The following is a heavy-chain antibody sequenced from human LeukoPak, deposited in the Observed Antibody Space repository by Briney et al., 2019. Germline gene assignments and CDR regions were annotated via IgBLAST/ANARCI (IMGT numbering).Heavy chain of an antibody. J-gene: IGHJ4*02. D-gene: IGHD2-2*01. Sequence: GASVKVSCKASGYTLTNYALNWVRQAPGQGLEWMGWINTNTGNPTYAQGFTGRFVFSLDTSVNTAYLQISSLKAEDTAIYYCARVQGYRSTTSCYPHYWGQGTLVTVSS. CDR1: GYTLTNYA. CDR2: INTNTGNP. CDR3: ARVQGYRSTTSCYPHY. V-gene: IGHV7-4-1*02.